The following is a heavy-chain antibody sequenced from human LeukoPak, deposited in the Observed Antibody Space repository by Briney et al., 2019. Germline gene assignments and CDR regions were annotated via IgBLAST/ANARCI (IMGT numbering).Heavy chain of an antibody. CDR1: GFTFSGYY. D-gene: IGHD3-10*01. CDR2: INLDSGDT. CDR3: AGDYYYGSGTIGSSYFYYMDV. V-gene: IGHV1-2*02. J-gene: IGHJ6*03. Sequence: ASVKVSCKASGFTFSGYYMHWVRQAPGQGLEWMGWINLDSGDTQYAQKFQDRVTLSRDTSITTAYMEMTTLRSDDTAVFYCAGDYYYGSGTIGSSYFYYMDVWGKGTTVIVSS.